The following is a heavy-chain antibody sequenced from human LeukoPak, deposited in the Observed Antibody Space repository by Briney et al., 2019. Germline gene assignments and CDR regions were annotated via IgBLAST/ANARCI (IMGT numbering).Heavy chain of an antibody. V-gene: IGHV3-66*01. D-gene: IGHD2-15*01. J-gene: IGHJ4*02. CDR3: ARSWGSGFDY. Sequence: GGSLRLSCAASGFTVSSNYMSWVRQAPGKGLEWVSVIYSGGTIYYADSAKGRFTISRDNSKNTLYLQMNSLRAEDTAVYYCARSWGSGFDYWGQGTLVTVSS. CDR1: GFTVSSNY. CDR2: IYSGGTI.